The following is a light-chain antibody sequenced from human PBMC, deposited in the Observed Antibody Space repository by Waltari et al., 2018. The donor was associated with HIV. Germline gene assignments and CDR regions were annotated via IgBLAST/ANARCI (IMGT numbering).Light chain of an antibody. J-gene: IGLJ2*01. V-gene: IGLV1-44*01. Sequence: QSVLTQPPSVSGTPGQRVSISCAGSNSDIGSNTVNWYQQPPGTAPKLLIYSNNQRPSGVPDRFSGSKSGSLASLAITGLQSEDEAEYHCASWDDSLNGVVFGGGTKLTVL. CDR1: NSDIGSNT. CDR2: SNN. CDR3: ASWDDSLNGVV.